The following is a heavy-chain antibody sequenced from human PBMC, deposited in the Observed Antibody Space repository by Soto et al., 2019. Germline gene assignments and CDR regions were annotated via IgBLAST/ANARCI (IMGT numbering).Heavy chain of an antibody. V-gene: IGHV3-30*18. CDR2: ISYDGDNK. CDR3: AKDTGDKGYYFYGMDV. Sequence: QVHLVESGGAMAQPGRSLRLSCAASGFTFSLYGMHWVRQAPGKGLEWVAVISYDGDNKYYADSVKGRFTISRDKSKNTLYLQMNSLRAGDTAVYYCAKDTGDKGYYFYGMDVWGQGTTVTVSS. CDR1: GFTFSLYG. D-gene: IGHD4-17*01. J-gene: IGHJ6*02.